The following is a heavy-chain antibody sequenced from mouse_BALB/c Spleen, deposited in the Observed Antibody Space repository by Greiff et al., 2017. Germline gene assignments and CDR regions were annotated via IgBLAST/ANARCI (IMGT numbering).Heavy chain of an antibody. D-gene: IGHD1-1*01. CDR1: GFNIKDYY. J-gene: IGHJ2*02. CDR3: ASVVYDGRRYIDY. V-gene: IGHV14-1*02. Sequence: VQLQQSGAELVRPGALVKLSCKASGFNIKDYYMHWVKQRPEQGLEWIGWIDPENGNTIYDPKFQGKASITAYTSSNTAYLQLSSLTSEDTAVYYCASVVYDGRRYIDYWGQGTSLTVSS. CDR2: IDPENGNT.